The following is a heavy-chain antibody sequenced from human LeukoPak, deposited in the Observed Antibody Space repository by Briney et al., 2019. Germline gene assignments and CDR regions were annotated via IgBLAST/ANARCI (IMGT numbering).Heavy chain of an antibody. J-gene: IGHJ4*02. V-gene: IGHV3-74*01. D-gene: IGHD3-22*01. CDR1: GFTFRSHW. CDR3: ARRYYYDSSGYFFDL. Sequence: GGSLRLSCAASGFTFRSHWMHWVRQAPGKGVVWVARMNSDGGTTTYTDSVKGRFTISRDNAKNTLYLQMNSLRAEDSPVYYCARRYYYDSSGYFFDLWGQGTLVTVSS. CDR2: MNSDGGTT.